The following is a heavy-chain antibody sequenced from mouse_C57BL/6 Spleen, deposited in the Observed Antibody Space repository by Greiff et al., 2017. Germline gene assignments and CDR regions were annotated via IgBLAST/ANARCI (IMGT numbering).Heavy chain of an antibody. V-gene: IGHV3-6*01. J-gene: IGHJ2*01. D-gene: IGHD2-1*01. CDR1: GYSITSGYY. Sequence: VQLKQSGPGLVKPSQSLSLTCSVSGYSITSGYYWYWIRQFPGNKLEWMGYISYDGSKNYNPSLKNRISITRDTSKNQFFLKLNSVTTEDTATYYCASENYGNYDYWGQGTTLTVSS. CDR3: ASENYGNYDY. CDR2: ISYDGSK.